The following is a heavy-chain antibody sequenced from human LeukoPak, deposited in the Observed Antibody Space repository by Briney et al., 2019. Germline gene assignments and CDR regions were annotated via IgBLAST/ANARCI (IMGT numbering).Heavy chain of an antibody. CDR1: GLTFSFYG. CDR3: ARSKSYDSSGYYFDY. V-gene: IGHV3-30*02. D-gene: IGHD3-22*01. CDR2: IRWDGSIK. Sequence: GGSLRLSCAASGLTFSFYGMHWVRQAPGKGLEWVAFIRWDGSIKYYADSVKGRFSISRDTSRNTLYLQMNSLRAEDTAVYYCARSKSYDSSGYYFDYWGQGTLVTVSS. J-gene: IGHJ4*02.